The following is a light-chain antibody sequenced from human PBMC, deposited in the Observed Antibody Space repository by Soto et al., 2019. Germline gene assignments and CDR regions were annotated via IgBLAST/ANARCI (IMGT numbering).Light chain of an antibody. Sequence: SVLTQPRSVSGSPGQSVTISCTGTSSDVGGYNYVSWYQQHPGQAPKLMIYDVTKRPSGVPDRFSGSKSGNTASLSISGLQAEDEADYYCCSYGGGYTPLLFGGGTKVTVL. CDR3: CSYGGGYTPLL. V-gene: IGLV2-11*01. CDR1: SSDVGGYNY. J-gene: IGLJ2*01. CDR2: DVT.